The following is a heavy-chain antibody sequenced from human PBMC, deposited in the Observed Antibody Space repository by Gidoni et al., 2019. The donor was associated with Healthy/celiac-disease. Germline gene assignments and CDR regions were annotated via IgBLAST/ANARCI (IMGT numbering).Heavy chain of an antibody. CDR3: ARGESYYYDSSGYGMDV. CDR2: IYPGDSDT. CDR1: GYSFTSYG. D-gene: IGHD3-22*01. Sequence: EVQLVQSGAEVKKPGESLKISCKGSGYSFTSYGIGWVRQMPGKGLEWMGIIYPGDSDTSYSPSFQGQVTISADKSISTAYLQWSSLKASDTAMYYCARGESYYYDSSGYGMDVWGQGTTVTVSS. J-gene: IGHJ6*02. V-gene: IGHV5-51*01.